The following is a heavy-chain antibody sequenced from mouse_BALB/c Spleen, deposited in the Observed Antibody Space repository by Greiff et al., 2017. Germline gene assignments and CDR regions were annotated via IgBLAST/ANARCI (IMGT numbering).Heavy chain of an antibody. D-gene: IGHD2-2*01. CDR3: TRGIYYGYDGRVYFDY. Sequence: VQLQQPGAELVRPGASVKLSCKASGYTFTSYWINWVKQRPGQGLEWIGNIYPSDSYTNYNQKFKDKATLTVDKSSSTAYMQLSSPTSEDSAVYYCTRGIYYGYDGRVYFDYWGQGTTLTVSS. J-gene: IGHJ2*01. V-gene: IGHV1-69*02. CDR2: IYPSDSYT. CDR1: GYTFTSYW.